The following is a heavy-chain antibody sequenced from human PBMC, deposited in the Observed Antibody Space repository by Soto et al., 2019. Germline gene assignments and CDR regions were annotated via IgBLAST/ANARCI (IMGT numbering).Heavy chain of an antibody. Sequence: ASVKVSCKASGYTFTSYNIHWVRQATGQGLEWMGWMNPNSGNTGYAQKFQGRVTMTRNTSISTAYMELSSLGSEDTAVYYCERDNYYYYGMDVWGQGTTVTVSS. J-gene: IGHJ6*02. V-gene: IGHV1-8*02. CDR1: GYTFTSYN. CDR3: ERDNYYYYGMDV. CDR2: MNPNSGNT.